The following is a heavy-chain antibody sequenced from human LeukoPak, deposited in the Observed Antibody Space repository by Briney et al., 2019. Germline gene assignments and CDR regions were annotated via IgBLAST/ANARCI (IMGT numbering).Heavy chain of an antibody. CDR3: ASRAVVAANPFDY. J-gene: IGHJ4*02. V-gene: IGHV3-21*01. D-gene: IGHD2-15*01. CDR1: GFTFSSYS. Sequence: RGSLRLSCAASGFTFSSYSMNWVRQAPGKGLEWVSSISSSSSYIYYADSVKGRFTISRDNAKNSLYLQMNSLRAEDTAVYYCASRAVVAANPFDYWGQGTLVTASS. CDR2: ISSSSSYI.